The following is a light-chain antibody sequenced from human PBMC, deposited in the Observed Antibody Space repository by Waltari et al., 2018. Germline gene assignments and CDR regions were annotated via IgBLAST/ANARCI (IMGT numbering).Light chain of an antibody. CDR2: AAS. Sequence: CRTSQTSSSYVNWYQQKPGKAPEVLIFAASSLQLGVPSRFSGSGSGTEFTLTITSLQPEDFATYYCQQTYTLPPWTFGQGTKVEFK. J-gene: IGKJ1*01. CDR3: QQTYTLPPWT. V-gene: IGKV1-39*01. CDR1: QTSSSY.